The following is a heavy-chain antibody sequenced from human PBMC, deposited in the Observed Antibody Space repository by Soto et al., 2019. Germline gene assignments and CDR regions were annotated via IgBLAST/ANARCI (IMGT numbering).Heavy chain of an antibody. CDR2: IFDSGTT. V-gene: IGHV4-31*02. D-gene: IGHD2-8*02. J-gene: IGHJ4*02. CDR1: GGSITSTNHY. CDR3: AREVSGTGAFDY. Sequence: QVQLEQSGPGLVKPSQTLSLTCNISGGSITSTNHYWSWIRQSPREGLEWSGYIFDSGTTHYNPSFKSRVTILGDASQSQFSLTMHSVTVADSAVYYCAREVSGTGAFDYWGRGTLVTVSS.